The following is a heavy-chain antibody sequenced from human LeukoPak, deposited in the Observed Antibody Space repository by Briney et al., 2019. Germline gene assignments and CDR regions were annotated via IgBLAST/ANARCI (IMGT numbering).Heavy chain of an antibody. Sequence: GGSLRLSCAASGFTFDDYGMTWVRQVPGKGLEWVSGISRNGGSTGYADSVKGRFTISRDNAKNSLYLQMNSLRAEDTALYYCARAPGYRGFLDYWGQGNLVTVSS. J-gene: IGHJ4*02. CDR3: ARAPGYRGFLDY. CDR2: ISRNGGST. V-gene: IGHV3-20*04. D-gene: IGHD5-18*01. CDR1: GFTFDDYG.